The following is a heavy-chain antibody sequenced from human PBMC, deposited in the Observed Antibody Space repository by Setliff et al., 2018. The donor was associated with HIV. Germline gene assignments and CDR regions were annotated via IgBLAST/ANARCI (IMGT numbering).Heavy chain of an antibody. Sequence: ASVKVSCKASGYTLTSHDIKWVRQATGQGLEWMGWMNPNSGNAADAQKFQGRVTITRSTSISTANAELSSLRSEDTAVYYCAREGLQGSFEYYYYYMEVWGKGTTVTVSS. CDR3: AREGLQGSFEYYYYYMEV. J-gene: IGHJ6*03. CDR1: GYTLTSHD. CDR2: MNPNSGNA. V-gene: IGHV1-8*03. D-gene: IGHD2-15*01.